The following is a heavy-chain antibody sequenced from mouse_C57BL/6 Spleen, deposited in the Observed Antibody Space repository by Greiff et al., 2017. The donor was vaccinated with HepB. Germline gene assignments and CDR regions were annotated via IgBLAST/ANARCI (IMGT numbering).Heavy chain of an antibody. J-gene: IGHJ1*03. CDR3: ARSGYSNYFDV. V-gene: IGHV1-55*01. D-gene: IGHD2-5*01. Sequence: QVQLQQSGAELVKPGASVKMSCKASGYTFTSYWITWVKQRPGQGLEWIGDIYPGSGSTNYNEEFKSKATLTVDTSSSTAYLQLSSLTSEDSAVYYCARSGYSNYFDVWGTGTTVTVSS. CDR2: IYPGSGST. CDR1: GYTFTSYW.